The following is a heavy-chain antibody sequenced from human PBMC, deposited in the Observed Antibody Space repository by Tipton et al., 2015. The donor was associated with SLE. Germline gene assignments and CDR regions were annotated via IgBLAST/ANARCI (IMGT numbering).Heavy chain of an antibody. CDR2: IIPIFGTP. V-gene: IGHV1-69*01. D-gene: IGHD5-24*01. CDR3: ARRRWLQLDCYFDL. CDR1: GGTFSNFA. J-gene: IGHJ2*01. Sequence: QSGPEVKKPGSSVKVSCKASGGTFSNFAISWVRQAPGQGLEWMGEIIPIFGTPNSAQKFQGRVTITADEVTSTAYMELSSLRPEDTAVYYCARRRWLQLDCYFDLWGRCILVTVSS.